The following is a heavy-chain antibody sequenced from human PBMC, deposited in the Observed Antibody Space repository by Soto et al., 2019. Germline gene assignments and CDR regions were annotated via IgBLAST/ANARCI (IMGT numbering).Heavy chain of an antibody. CDR1: GYSFTKYH. Sequence: VSVKVSCKASGYSFTKYHMHWVRQAPGQGLEWMGFINPFSGVTNQAQKFQGSVAMTRETSITTNYMELNSLTSDDTAVYYCARVAGHKNERFHXWGQGALFTVSX. J-gene: IGHJ4*02. CDR2: INPFSGVT. D-gene: IGHD1-1*01. V-gene: IGHV1-2*02. CDR3: ARVAGHKNERFHX.